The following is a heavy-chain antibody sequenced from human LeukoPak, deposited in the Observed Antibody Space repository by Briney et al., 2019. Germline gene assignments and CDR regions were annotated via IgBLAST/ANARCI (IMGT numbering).Heavy chain of an antibody. CDR1: GYSISSGYY. Sequence: PSETLSLTCTVSGYSISSGYYWGWIRQPPGKGLEWIGSIYYSGSTYYNPSLKSRVTISVDTSKNQFSLKLSSVTAADTAVYYCARESRSGRGLFDPWGQGTLVTVSS. D-gene: IGHD3-10*01. CDR2: IYYSGST. CDR3: ARESRSGRGLFDP. J-gene: IGHJ5*02. V-gene: IGHV4-38-2*02.